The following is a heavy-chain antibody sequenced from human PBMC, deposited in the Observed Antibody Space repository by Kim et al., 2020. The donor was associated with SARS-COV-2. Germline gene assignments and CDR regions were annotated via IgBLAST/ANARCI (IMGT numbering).Heavy chain of an antibody. V-gene: IGHV3-23*01. J-gene: IGHJ4*02. D-gene: IGHD2-15*01. CDR3: ASNVLFFDY. Sequence: GSTYYADSVKGRFTISRDNSKNTLYLQMNSLRAEDTAVYYCASNVLFFDYWGQGTLVTVSS. CDR2: GST.